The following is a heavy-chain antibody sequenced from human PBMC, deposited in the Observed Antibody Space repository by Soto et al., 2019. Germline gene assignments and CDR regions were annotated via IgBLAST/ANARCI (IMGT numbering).Heavy chain of an antibody. CDR1: GGTFSSYA. Sequence: ASVKVSFKASGGTFSSYAISWVRQAPGQGLEWMGGIIPIFGTANYAQKFQGRVTITADESTSTAYMELSSLRSEDTAVYYCARDQIVVVPAATYNWFDPWGQGTLVTVSS. V-gene: IGHV1-69*13. CDR2: IIPIFGTA. D-gene: IGHD2-2*01. CDR3: ARDQIVVVPAATYNWFDP. J-gene: IGHJ5*02.